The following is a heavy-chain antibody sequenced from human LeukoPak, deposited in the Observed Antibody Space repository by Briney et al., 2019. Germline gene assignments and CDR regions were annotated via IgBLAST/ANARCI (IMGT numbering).Heavy chain of an antibody. J-gene: IGHJ4*02. CDR3: ARPPSRGYSSSFEY. CDR2: IYPDESNI. D-gene: IGHD2-2*03. CDR1: GYSFPTYR. V-gene: IGHV5-51*01. Sequence: GESLKISCKGSGYSFPTYRIAWVRQMPGKGLEWMGTIYPDESNIRYSPSFQGQVTISADKSISTAYLQWSSLKASDTAMYYCARPPSRGYSSSFEYWGQGTLVTVSS.